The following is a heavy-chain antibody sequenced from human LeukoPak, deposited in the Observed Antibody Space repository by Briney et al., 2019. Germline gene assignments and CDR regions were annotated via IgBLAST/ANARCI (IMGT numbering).Heavy chain of an antibody. Sequence: GGSLRLSCAASGFTFDDYAMHWVRQAPGKGLEWVSGISWNSGSIGYADSVKGRFTISRDNAKNSLYLQMNSLRAEDTAVYYCARDRILRSWGQGTLVTVSS. J-gene: IGHJ4*02. CDR3: ARDRILRS. V-gene: IGHV3-9*01. CDR2: ISWNSGSI. D-gene: IGHD1-26*01. CDR1: GFTFDDYA.